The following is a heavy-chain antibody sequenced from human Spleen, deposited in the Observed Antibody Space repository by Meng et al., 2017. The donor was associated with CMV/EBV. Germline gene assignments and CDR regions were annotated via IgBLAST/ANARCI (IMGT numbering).Heavy chain of an antibody. D-gene: IGHD3-3*01. CDR2: ISWNSGTI. CDR1: GFIFDDCA. J-gene: IGHJ4*02. Sequence: SLKISCAASGFIFDDCAMHWVRQAPGKGLEWVAGISWNSGTIGYADSVKGRFTISRDNAKNSLYLQMNSLTAEDTALYFCARMGLLEWLLPYYLDYWGQGTLVTVSS. V-gene: IGHV3-9*01. CDR3: ARMGLLEWLLPYYLDY.